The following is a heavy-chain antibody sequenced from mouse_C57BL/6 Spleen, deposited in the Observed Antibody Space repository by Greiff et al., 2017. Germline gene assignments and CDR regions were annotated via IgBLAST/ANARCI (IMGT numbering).Heavy chain of an antibody. CDR1: GFTFSDYY. Sequence: EVKLMESGGGLVQPGGSLKLSCAASGFTFSDYYMYWVRQTPEKRLEWVAYISNGGGSTYYPDTVKGRFTIARDNAKNTLYLQMSRLKSEDTAMYYCARQGGIYYGPKNAMDYWGQGTSVTVSS. CDR2: ISNGGGST. CDR3: ARQGGIYYGPKNAMDY. D-gene: IGHD2-1*01. J-gene: IGHJ4*01. V-gene: IGHV5-12*01.